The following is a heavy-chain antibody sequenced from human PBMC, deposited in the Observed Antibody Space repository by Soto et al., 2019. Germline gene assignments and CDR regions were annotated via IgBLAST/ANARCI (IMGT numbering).Heavy chain of an antibody. Sequence: PSETLSLTCSVSGASITSDSYFWAWIRQPPGRGLEWIGEIIHSGTPNNNPSLKSRVTISVDTSKNQFSLKLSSVTAADTAVYYCARRGVVPVGRQAFDPWGQGTLVTVSS. J-gene: IGHJ5*02. D-gene: IGHD2-2*01. CDR1: GASITSDSYF. CDR2: IIHSGTP. CDR3: ARRGVVPVGRQAFDP. V-gene: IGHV4-39*07.